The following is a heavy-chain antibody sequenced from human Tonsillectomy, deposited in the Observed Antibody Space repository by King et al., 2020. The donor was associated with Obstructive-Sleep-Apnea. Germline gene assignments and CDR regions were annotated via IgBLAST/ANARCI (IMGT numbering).Heavy chain of an antibody. CDR1: GFSLSDAGMA. CDR3: ARIGYCSSTSCLNYDY. Sequence: VTLKESGPVLVKPTETLTLACTVSGFSLSDAGMAVSWIRQPPGKALEWLAHIFSKDEKSYSTSLRSRLTISKDTSKSQVVLTMTSMDSVVTATYYCARIGYCSSTSCLNYDYWGQGILVTVSS. J-gene: IGHJ4*02. D-gene: IGHD2-2*01. CDR2: IFSKDEK. V-gene: IGHV2-26*01.